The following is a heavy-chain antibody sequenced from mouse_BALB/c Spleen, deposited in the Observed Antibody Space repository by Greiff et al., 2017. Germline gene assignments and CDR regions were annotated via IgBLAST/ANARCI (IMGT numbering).Heavy chain of an antibody. J-gene: IGHJ1*01. D-gene: IGHD2-1*01. Sequence: VQLVDSGPGLVAPSQSLSITCTVSGFSLTSYGVHWVRQPPGKGLEWLGVIWAGGSTNYNSALMSRLSISKDNSKSQVFLKMNSLQTDDTAMYYCARHYGNYGGWYFDVWGAGTTVTVSS. CDR1: GFSLTSYG. V-gene: IGHV2-9*02. CDR2: IWAGGST. CDR3: ARHYGNYGGWYFDV.